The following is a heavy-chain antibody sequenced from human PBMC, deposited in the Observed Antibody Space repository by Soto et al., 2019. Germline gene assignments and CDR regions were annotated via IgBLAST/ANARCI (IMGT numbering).Heavy chain of an antibody. D-gene: IGHD3-3*01. Sequence: PDTLSPTFAVYGCSFSGFYWSWVRQPPGKGLEWKEEINHSESTTYNPPLKSRFTISVDTAKNQFSLKLSSVTAADTAVYYCARDWRLVEWLPSSGPYYYCYGMDVWGQGTTVTVSS. CDR2: INHSEST. V-gene: IGHV4-34*01. J-gene: IGHJ6*02. CDR3: ARDWRLVEWLPSSGPYYYCYGMDV. CDR1: GCSFSGFY.